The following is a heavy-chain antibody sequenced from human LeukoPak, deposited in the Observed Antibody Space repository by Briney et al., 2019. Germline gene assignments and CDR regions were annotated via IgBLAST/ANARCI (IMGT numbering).Heavy chain of an antibody. V-gene: IGHV1-46*01. CDR1: GYTFTSYY. D-gene: IGHD3-16*01. CDR2: INPSGGST. J-gene: IGHJ6*02. Sequence: ASVKVSCKASGYTFTSYYMHWVRQAPGQGLEWMGIINPSGGSTSYAQKFQGRVTMTRDTSTSTVYMELSSLRSEDTAVYYCARGLPRYVWGSYSRDLSSHRPYYGMDVWGQGTTVTVSS. CDR3: ARGLPRYVWGSYSRDLSSHRPYYGMDV.